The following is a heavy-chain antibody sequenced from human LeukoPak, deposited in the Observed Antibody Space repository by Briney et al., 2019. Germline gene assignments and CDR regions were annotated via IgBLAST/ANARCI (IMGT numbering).Heavy chain of an antibody. CDR3: ARDLGYSYGYVY. J-gene: IGHJ4*02. CDR1: GGSISSYY. CDR2: IYYGGST. V-gene: IGHV4-59*01. D-gene: IGHD5-18*01. Sequence: SETLSLTCTVSGGSISSYYWSWIRQPPGKGLEWIGYIYYGGSTNYNPSLKSRVTISVDTSKNQFSLKLSSVTAADTAVYYCARDLGYSYGYVYWGQGTLVTVSS.